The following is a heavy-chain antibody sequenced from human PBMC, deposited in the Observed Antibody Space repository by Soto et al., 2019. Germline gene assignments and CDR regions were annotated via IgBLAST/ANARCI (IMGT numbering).Heavy chain of an antibody. Sequence: SETLSLTCTFSGGSISSSSYYWGWIRQPPGKGLEWIGSIYYSGSTYYNPSLKSRVTISVDTSKNQFSLKLSSVTAADTAVHYCARLGGVGSSWDYYYYGMDVWGQGTTVTVSS. CDR3: ARLGGVGSSWDYYYYGMDV. V-gene: IGHV4-39*01. D-gene: IGHD6-13*01. J-gene: IGHJ6*02. CDR1: GGSISSSSYY. CDR2: IYYSGST.